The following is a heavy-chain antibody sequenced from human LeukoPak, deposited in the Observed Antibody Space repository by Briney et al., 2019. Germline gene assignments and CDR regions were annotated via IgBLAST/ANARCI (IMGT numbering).Heavy chain of an antibody. CDR1: GGSISSSSYY. V-gene: IGHV4-39*01. J-gene: IGHJ4*02. Sequence: SETLSLTCTVSGGSISSSSYYWGWIRQPPGKGLEWIGSIYYSGSTYYNPSVKSRVTISVDTSKNQFSLKLSSVTAADTAVYYCASRRTYYYDSSGYKKIDYWGQGTLVTVSS. D-gene: IGHD3-22*01. CDR2: IYYSGST. CDR3: ASRRTYYYDSSGYKKIDY.